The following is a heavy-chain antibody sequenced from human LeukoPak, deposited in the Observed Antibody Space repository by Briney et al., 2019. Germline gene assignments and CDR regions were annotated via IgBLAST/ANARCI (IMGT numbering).Heavy chain of an antibody. Sequence: GASVKVSCKASGYTFTSHYMHWVRQAPGQGLEWMGGIIPTSGTSGHAQKFQGRVTMTTDTSTSTAYMELRSLRSDDTAVYYCARDSQPYYDILTGGPGDFDYWGQGTLVTVSS. CDR1: GYTFTSHY. CDR3: ARDSQPYYDILTGGPGDFDY. CDR2: IIPTSGTS. J-gene: IGHJ4*02. V-gene: IGHV1-46*01. D-gene: IGHD3-9*01.